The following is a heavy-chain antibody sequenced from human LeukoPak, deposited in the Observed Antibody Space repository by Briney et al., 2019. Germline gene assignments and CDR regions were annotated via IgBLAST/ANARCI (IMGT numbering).Heavy chain of an antibody. CDR3: AKNRQSGYINYGMDV. J-gene: IGHJ6*02. D-gene: IGHD5-12*01. Sequence: GGSLRLSCAASGFRFNTYGMHWVRQAPGKGLEWVTVISHDGTNKYYADSVEGRSTIPRDNSNSTLYLQMNSLRPDDTAVYYCAKNRQSGYINYGMDVWGQGTTVTVSS. CDR2: ISHDGTNK. V-gene: IGHV3-30*02. CDR1: GFRFNTYG.